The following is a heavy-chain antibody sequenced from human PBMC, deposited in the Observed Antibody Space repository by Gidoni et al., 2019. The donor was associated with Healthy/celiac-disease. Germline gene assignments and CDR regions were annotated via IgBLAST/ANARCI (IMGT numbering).Heavy chain of an antibody. Sequence: QVQLVESGGGVVQPGRSLRLSWPASGFPFSSYAMHWVRQAPGKGLEWVAVISYDGSNKYYADSVKGRFTISRDNSKNTLYLQMNSLRAEDTAVYYCARAGRKVTIFGVVDYWGQGTLVTVSS. J-gene: IGHJ4*02. V-gene: IGHV3-30*04. CDR1: GFPFSSYA. CDR2: ISYDGSNK. D-gene: IGHD3-3*01. CDR3: ARAGRKVTIFGVVDY.